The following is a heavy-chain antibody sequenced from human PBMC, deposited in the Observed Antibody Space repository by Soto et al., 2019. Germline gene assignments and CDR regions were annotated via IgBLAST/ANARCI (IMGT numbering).Heavy chain of an antibody. CDR1: GFTFDDYA. V-gene: IGHV3-9*01. D-gene: IGHD5-18*01. CDR3: AKEYSYGSAVFDY. Sequence: GGSLRLSCAAPGFTFDDYAMHWVRQAPGKGLEWVSGISWNSGSIGYADSVKGRFTISRDNAKNSLYLQMNSLRAEDTALYYCAKEYSYGSAVFDYWGQGTLVTVSS. J-gene: IGHJ4*02. CDR2: ISWNSGSI.